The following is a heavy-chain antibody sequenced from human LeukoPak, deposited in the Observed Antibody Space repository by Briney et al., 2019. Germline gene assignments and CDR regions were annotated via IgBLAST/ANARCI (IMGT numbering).Heavy chain of an antibody. CDR2: IKANDGAT. J-gene: IGHJ4*02. Sequence: ASVQVSCKASGYTFTAYPIHWVRQAPGEGLEWMGWIKANDGATNYAQRLQGRVTMTRDTSINTAYMGLSSLTSDDTAVYYCARGEVTFGIWDWGQGTLVTVSS. CDR1: GYTFTAYP. D-gene: IGHD3-16*01. V-gene: IGHV1-2*02. CDR3: ARGEVTFGIWD.